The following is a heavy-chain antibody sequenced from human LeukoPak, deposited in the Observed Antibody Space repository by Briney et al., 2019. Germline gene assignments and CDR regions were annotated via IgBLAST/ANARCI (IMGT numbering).Heavy chain of an antibody. CDR1: GGSISSYY. D-gene: IGHD3-16*02. CDR2: IYTSGST. Sequence: SSETLSLTCTVSGGSISSYYWSWIRQPAGKGLEWIGRIYTSGSTYYNPSLKSRVTISVDTSKNQFSLKLSSVTAADTAVYYCARDLYDYVWGSYRYRPDDAFDIWGQGTMVTVSS. J-gene: IGHJ3*02. CDR3: ARDLYDYVWGSYRYRPDDAFDI. V-gene: IGHV4-4*07.